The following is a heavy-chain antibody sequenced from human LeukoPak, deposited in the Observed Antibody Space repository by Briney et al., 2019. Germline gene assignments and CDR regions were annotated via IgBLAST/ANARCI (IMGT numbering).Heavy chain of an antibody. J-gene: IGHJ4*02. CDR1: GYTFTSYD. Sequence: ASVKVSCKASGYTFTSYDINWVRQATGQGLEWMGWMNPNSGNTGYAQKFQGRVTITRNTSISTAYMELSSLRSEDTAVYYCARGGDYYGSGSYLAHFDYWGQGTLVTVSS. CDR2: MNPNSGNT. V-gene: IGHV1-8*03. D-gene: IGHD3-10*01. CDR3: ARGGDYYGSGSYLAHFDY.